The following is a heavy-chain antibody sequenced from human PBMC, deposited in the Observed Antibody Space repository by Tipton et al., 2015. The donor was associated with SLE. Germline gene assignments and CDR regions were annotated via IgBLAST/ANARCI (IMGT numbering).Heavy chain of an antibody. V-gene: IGHV3-30*02. J-gene: IGHJ4*02. CDR1: GFTFSSHW. D-gene: IGHD2-8*01. Sequence: SLRLSCAASGFTFSSHWMYWVRQAPGKGLEWVAFVRYDGNPAYQADSVKGRFTISRDNSKNMVHLQLNSLRPEDTAVYYCAKDFLYGPDYWGQGTLVTVSS. CDR2: VRYDGNPA. CDR3: AKDFLYGPDY.